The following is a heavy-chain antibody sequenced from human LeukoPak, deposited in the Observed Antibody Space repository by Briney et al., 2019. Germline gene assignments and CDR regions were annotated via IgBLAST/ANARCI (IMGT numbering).Heavy chain of an antibody. J-gene: IGHJ4*02. CDR3: ARGRDGGNYTPLDY. D-gene: IGHD4-23*01. CDR1: GGSISKYY. Sequence: PSETLSLTCTVSGGSISKYYWSWIRQPPGKGLEWIEYIYNSGSTNYNPSLKSRVTISVDTSKNQFSLKLTSVTAADTAVYYCARGRDGGNYTPLDYWGQGTLVTVSS. CDR2: IYNSGST. V-gene: IGHV4-59*01.